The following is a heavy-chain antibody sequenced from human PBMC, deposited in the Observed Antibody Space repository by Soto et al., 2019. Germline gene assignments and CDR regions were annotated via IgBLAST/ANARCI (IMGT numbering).Heavy chain of an antibody. V-gene: IGHV3-21*01. D-gene: IGHD2-15*01. CDR3: ASSRHSGHYYGMDD. J-gene: IGHJ6*02. CDR1: GFTFSSYS. CDR2: ISSSSSYI. Sequence: EVQLVESGGGLVKPGGSLILSCAASGFTFSSYSMNWVRQAPGKGMEWVSSISSSSSYIYYADSVKGRFTISRDNAKNSLYLQMNSLRAEDTAVYYCASSRHSGHYYGMDDWGQGTTVTVSS.